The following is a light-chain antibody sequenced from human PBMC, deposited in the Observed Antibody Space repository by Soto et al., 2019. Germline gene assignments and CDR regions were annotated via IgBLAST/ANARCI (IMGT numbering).Light chain of an antibody. CDR3: QVWDTTSDVV. V-gene: IGLV3-21*02. CDR1: NVGSKN. J-gene: IGLJ2*01. CDR2: DDS. Sequence: SYELTQPPSVSVAPGQTARISCGGNNVGSKNVHWYQQKPGQAPVLAVYDDSDRPSGIPERISGSNSGNTATLTISRVEAGDEADYYCQVWDTTSDVVFGGGIKLTVL.